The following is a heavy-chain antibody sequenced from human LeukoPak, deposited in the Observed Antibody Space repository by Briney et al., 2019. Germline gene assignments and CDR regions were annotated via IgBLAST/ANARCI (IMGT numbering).Heavy chain of an antibody. V-gene: IGHV4-38-2*02. CDR1: GYSISNGYY. D-gene: IGHD2-2*01. CDR2: IDYSGYT. Sequence: SETLSLTCTVSGYSISNGYYWGWIQQPPGKGLEWIGSIDYSGYTYYNTSLKSRVTISVDTSKNQFSLNLTSVTAADTAVYYCARVAHYCSSSSCFRGYFDYWGQGTLVTVSS. J-gene: IGHJ4*02. CDR3: ARVAHYCSSSSCFRGYFDY.